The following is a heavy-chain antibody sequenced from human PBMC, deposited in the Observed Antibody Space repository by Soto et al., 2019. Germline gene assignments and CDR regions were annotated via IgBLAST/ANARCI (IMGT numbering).Heavy chain of an antibody. Sequence: QVQLVQSGAEVKNPGASVKVSCKASGYTFTRYGIGWARQAPGQGLEWMGWINTYNGNTNYAQNVQGRVTLTTDTTPSTAYMGLRSLSTKHPAIYYCAMVDVYVTPSPQDVWGQGTTVIVSS. D-gene: IGHD3-16*01. CDR2: INTYNGNT. V-gene: IGHV1-18*01. CDR1: GYTFTRYG. J-gene: IGHJ6*02. CDR3: AMVDVYVTPSPQDV.